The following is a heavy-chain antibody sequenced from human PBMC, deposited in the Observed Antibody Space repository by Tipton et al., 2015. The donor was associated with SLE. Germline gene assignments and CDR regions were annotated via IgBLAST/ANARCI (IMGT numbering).Heavy chain of an antibody. J-gene: IGHJ4*02. CDR1: GGSFSGYY. Sequence: TLSLTCAVYGGSFSGYYWSWIRQPPGKGLEWIGEIHHSGSTNYNPSLKSRVTISVDTSKNQFSLKLSSVTAADTAVYYCASLDIVLMVYAKDDYWGQGTLVTVSS. D-gene: IGHD2-8*01. CDR2: IHHSGST. CDR3: ASLDIVLMVYAKDDY. V-gene: IGHV4-34*01.